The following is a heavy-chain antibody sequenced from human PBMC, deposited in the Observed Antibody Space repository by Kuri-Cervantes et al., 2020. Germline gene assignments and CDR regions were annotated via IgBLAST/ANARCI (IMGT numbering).Heavy chain of an antibody. J-gene: IGHJ4*02. Sequence: GGSLRLSCAASGFTFSSYWMTWVRQAPGKGLESVANIRQDSSEIFYADSVRGRFTISRDNAKNSVYLQMNSLRAEDTAVYYCARDRSSGWYVDSERADYWGQGTLVTVSS. V-gene: IGHV3-7*01. CDR1: GFTFSSYW. CDR3: ARDRSSGWYVDSERADY. D-gene: IGHD6-19*01. CDR2: IRQDSSEI.